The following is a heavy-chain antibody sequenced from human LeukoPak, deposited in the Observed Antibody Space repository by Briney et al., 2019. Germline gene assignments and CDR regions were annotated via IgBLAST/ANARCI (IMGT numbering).Heavy chain of an antibody. CDR1: GGTFSSYA. Sequence: SVKVSCKASGGTFSSYAISWVRQAPGQGLEWMGGIIPIFGTANYAQKFQGRVTITTDESTSTAYMELSSLRSEDTAVHYCARDMDIVVVPAAKAGSFSRNWFDPWGQGTLVTVSS. CDR3: ARDMDIVVVPAAKAGSFSRNWFDP. J-gene: IGHJ5*02. D-gene: IGHD2-2*03. V-gene: IGHV1-69*05. CDR2: IIPIFGTA.